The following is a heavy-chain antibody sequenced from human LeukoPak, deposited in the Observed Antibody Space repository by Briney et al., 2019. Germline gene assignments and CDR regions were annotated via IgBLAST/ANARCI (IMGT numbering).Heavy chain of an antibody. CDR1: GGSISSYY. V-gene: IGHV4-59*01. Sequence: NASETLSLTCTVSGGSISSYYWSWIRQPPGKGLEWIGYIYYSGSTNYNPSLKSRVTISVDTSKNQFSLKLSSVTAADTAVYYCARTKWFGVGTMGFDYWGQGTLVTVSS. CDR2: IYYSGST. CDR3: ARTKWFGVGTMGFDY. D-gene: IGHD3-10*01. J-gene: IGHJ4*02.